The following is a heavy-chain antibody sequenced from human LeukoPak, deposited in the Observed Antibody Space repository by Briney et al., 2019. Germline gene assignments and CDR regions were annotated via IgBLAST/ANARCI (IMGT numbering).Heavy chain of an antibody. CDR1: GFTFSDCD. Sequence: GRSLSLSCTASGFTFSDCDMNWFRQAPGKGLQWVSSISYMGDHRYYADSAKGRFTISRDNAKNSLYLQMDNLRADDTAVYYCGKAFPPLRVAAAGDYWGQGTQVAVSS. CDR2: ISYMGDHR. D-gene: IGHD6-25*01. V-gene: IGHV3-21*06. J-gene: IGHJ4*02. CDR3: GKAFPPLRVAAAGDY.